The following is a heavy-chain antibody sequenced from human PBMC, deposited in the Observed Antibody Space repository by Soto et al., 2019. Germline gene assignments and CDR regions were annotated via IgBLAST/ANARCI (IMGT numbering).Heavy chain of an antibody. J-gene: IGHJ4*02. CDR1: GFTFSSYA. D-gene: IGHD3-10*01. V-gene: IGHV3-23*01. Sequence: GGSLRLSCVASGFTFSSYAMSWVRQAPGKGLEWVSTISDGGGRTFYADSVKGRFTVSRDNSKNTLYLQINSLTADDTAVYCCAKGVRFFDYWGQGTLVTVSS. CDR2: ISDGGGRT. CDR3: AKGVRFFDY.